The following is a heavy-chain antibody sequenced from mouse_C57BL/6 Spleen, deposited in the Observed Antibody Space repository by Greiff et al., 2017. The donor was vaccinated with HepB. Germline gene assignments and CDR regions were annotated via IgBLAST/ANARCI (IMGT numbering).Heavy chain of an antibody. Sequence: QVQLQQSGAELVKPGASVKMSCKASGYTFTSYWLTWVKQRPGQGLEWIGDIYPGSGSTNYNEKFKSKATLTVDTSSSTAYMQLSSLTSEDSAVYDCARGEDDGSLDYWGQGTTLTVSS. CDR2: IYPGSGST. CDR1: GYTFTSYW. J-gene: IGHJ2*01. CDR3: ARGEDDGSLDY. V-gene: IGHV1-55*01. D-gene: IGHD1-1*01.